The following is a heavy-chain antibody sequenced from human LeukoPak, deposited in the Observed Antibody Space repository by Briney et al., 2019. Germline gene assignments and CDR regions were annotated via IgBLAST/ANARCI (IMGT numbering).Heavy chain of an antibody. CDR3: ARRRSAKHSAFDI. CDR1: GYSISCRNW. Sequence: PAEPLSLTCAVSGYSISCRNWWGRIPPPPGKGLEWIGYIYYSGSIYYNPSHKSRVTMSVDTSKNQFSLKLSSVTAVDTAVYYCARRRSAKHSAFDIWGQGTMVTVSS. CDR2: IYYSGSI. V-gene: IGHV4-28*05. D-gene: IGHD2-15*01. J-gene: IGHJ3*02.